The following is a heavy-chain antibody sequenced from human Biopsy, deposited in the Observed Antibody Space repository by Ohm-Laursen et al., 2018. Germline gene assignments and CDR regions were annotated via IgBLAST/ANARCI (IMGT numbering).Heavy chain of an antibody. CDR3: AKGQDLRGGAEYFQH. Sequence: SVTVSCNASGYTFTGQYLHWVRQVPGQGLEWMGWINPHSGTTKFAQDFQGRVTMTRDTSITTAYMELRRLRSDDTAVYYCAKGQDLRGGAEYFQHWGQGALVTVSS. J-gene: IGHJ1*01. D-gene: IGHD2-15*01. CDR1: GYTFTGQY. V-gene: IGHV1-2*02. CDR2: INPHSGTT.